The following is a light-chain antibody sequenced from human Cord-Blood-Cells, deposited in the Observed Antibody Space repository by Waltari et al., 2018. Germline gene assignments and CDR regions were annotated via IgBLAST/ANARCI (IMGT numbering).Light chain of an antibody. CDR1: QSVSSSY. CDR2: GAS. CDR3: QQYGSSPRYT. V-gene: IGKV3-20*01. Sequence: ETVLTQSPGTLSLSPGDRATLPCRTSQSVSSSYLAWYQQKPGHAPRLLSYGASSRATSIPDRFSGSGSGTDFTLTISRLEPEDFAVYYCQQYGSSPRYTFGQGTKLEIK. J-gene: IGKJ2*01.